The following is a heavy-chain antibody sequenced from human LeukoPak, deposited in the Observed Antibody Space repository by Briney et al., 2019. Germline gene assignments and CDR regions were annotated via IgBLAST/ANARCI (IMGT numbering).Heavy chain of an antibody. CDR2: IGAYNGNT. CDR1: GYTFTSYG. Sequence: ASVKVSCKASGYTFTSYGISWVRQAPGQGLEWMGWIGAYNGNTNYAQKLQGRVTMTTDTSTSTAYMELRSLRSDDTAVYYCARDYYDSSGYYWGLYYYYGMDVWGQGTTVTVSS. V-gene: IGHV1-18*01. D-gene: IGHD3-22*01. J-gene: IGHJ6*02. CDR3: ARDYYDSSGYYWGLYYYYGMDV.